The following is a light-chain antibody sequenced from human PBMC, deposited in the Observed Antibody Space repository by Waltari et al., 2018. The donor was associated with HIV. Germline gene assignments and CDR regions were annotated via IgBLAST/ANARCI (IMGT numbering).Light chain of an antibody. CDR2: EDT. V-gene: IGLV3-1*01. CDR3: QAWDSNSGF. CDR1: HLEDTY. J-gene: IGLJ1*01. Sequence: SYELTQPPSVSVSPGQTASIPCSGEHLEDTYASWYQQKPGQSPVLVIYEDTKRPSGIPERISGSNSGNTATLTISGTQTMDEADYFCQAWDSNSGFFGTGTKLTVL.